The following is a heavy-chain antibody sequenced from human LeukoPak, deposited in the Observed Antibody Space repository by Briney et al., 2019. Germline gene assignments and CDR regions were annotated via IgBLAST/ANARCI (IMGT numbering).Heavy chain of an antibody. CDR3: AKGYDYSYFDY. CDR1: GFTFSSYA. J-gene: IGHJ4*02. CDR2: ISGSGGST. Sequence: GASLRLSCAASGFTFSSYATSWVRQAPGKGLEWVSAISGSGGSTYYADSVKGRFTISRDNSKNTLYLQMNSLRAEDTAVYYCAKGYDYSYFDYWGQGTLVTVSS. D-gene: IGHD4-11*01. V-gene: IGHV3-23*01.